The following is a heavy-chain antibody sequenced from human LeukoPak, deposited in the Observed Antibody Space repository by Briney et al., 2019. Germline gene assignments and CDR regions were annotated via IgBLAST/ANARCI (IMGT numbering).Heavy chain of an antibody. D-gene: IGHD3-3*01. CDR2: INHSGST. V-gene: IGHV4-34*01. J-gene: IGHJ4*02. CDR1: GGSFSGYY. CDR3: ASSHLTYYDFWSGASGFGY. Sequence: SETLSLTCAVYGGSFSGYYWSWIRQPPGKGLEWIGEINHSGSTNYNPSLKSRVTISVDTSKNQFSLKLSSVTAADTAVYYCASSHLTYYDFWSGASGFGYWGQGTLVTVSS.